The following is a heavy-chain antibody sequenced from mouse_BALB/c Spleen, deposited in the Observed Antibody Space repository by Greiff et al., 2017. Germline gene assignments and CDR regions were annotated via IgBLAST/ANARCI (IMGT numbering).Heavy chain of an antibody. Sequence: VQLQQSGAELARPGASVKMSCKASGYTFTSYTMHWVNQRPGQGLEWIGYINPSSGYTNYNQKFKDKATLTADKSSSTAYMQLSSLTSEDSAVYYCARWATTVVGNWYFDVWGAGTTVTVSS. CDR1: GYTFTSYT. CDR3: ARWATTVVGNWYFDV. J-gene: IGHJ1*01. D-gene: IGHD1-1*01. CDR2: INPSSGYT. V-gene: IGHV1-4*01.